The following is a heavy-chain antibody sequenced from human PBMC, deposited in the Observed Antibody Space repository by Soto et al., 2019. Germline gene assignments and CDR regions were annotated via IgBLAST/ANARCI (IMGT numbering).Heavy chain of an antibody. CDR1: GYSFTSYW. J-gene: IGHJ6*02. CDR3: AIPALFWSYRPDPYGLDV. CDR2: IYPGDSDT. Sequence: GESLKISCKGSGYSFTSYWIGWVRQMPGKGLEWMGIIYPGDSDTRYSPSSQGQVTISADKSISTAYLQWSSLKASDTAMYYCAIPALFWSYRPDPYGLDVWGQGSTVPVSS. D-gene: IGHD3-16*02. V-gene: IGHV5-51*01.